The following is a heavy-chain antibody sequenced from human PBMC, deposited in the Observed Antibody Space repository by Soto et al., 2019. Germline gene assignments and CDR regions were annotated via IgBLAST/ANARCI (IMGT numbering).Heavy chain of an antibody. CDR1: GFTFSSYA. V-gene: IGHV3-23*01. Sequence: PGGSLRLSCAASGFTFSSYAMSWVRQAPGKWLEWVSAISGSGGSTYYADSVKGRFTISRDNSKNTLYLQMNSLRAEDTAVYYCEKANFVVVPAVLFAPGGQGTLVTFSS. CDR2: ISGSGGST. D-gene: IGHD2-2*01. J-gene: IGHJ5*02. CDR3: EKANFVVVPAVLFAP.